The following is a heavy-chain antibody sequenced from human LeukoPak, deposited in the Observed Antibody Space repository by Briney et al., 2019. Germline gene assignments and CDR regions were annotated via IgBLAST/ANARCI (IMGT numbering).Heavy chain of an antibody. CDR2: INHSGST. Sequence: SETLSLTCAVYGGSFSGYYWSWIRQPPGNGLEWIGEINHSGSTNYNPSLKSRVTISVDTSKNQFSLKLSSVTAADTAVYYCARVKATGNVRSRSFDYWGQGTLVTVSS. J-gene: IGHJ4*02. CDR3: ARVKATGNVRSRSFDY. V-gene: IGHV4-34*01. CDR1: GGSFSGYY. D-gene: IGHD1-26*01.